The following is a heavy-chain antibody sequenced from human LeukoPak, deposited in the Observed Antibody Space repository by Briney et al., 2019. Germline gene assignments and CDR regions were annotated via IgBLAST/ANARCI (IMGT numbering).Heavy chain of an antibody. Sequence: PGGSLRLSCAASGFTFSNYGMHWVRQAPGKGLEWVTVIGYDGNNKYYAASVKGRFTISRDNAKNTVYLQMNNLRTEDTAVYYCAKDRDIVGASDYFDYWGQGTLVTVSS. V-gene: IGHV3-30*18. J-gene: IGHJ4*02. CDR1: GFTFSNYG. CDR3: AKDRDIVGASDYFDY. CDR2: IGYDGNNK. D-gene: IGHD1-26*01.